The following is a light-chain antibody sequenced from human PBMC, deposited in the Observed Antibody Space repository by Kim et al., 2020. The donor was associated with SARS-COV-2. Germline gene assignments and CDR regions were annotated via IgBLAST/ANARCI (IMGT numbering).Light chain of an antibody. CDR1: QSISSR. CDR3: QHYKSYPYT. J-gene: IGKJ2*01. CDR2: DAS. V-gene: IGKV1-5*01. Sequence: DIQMTQSPATLSASVGDRVIITCRASQSISSRLAWYQQHSGMAPKLLMFDASSLESGVPSRFSGNRSGTEFNLTINSLQSDDFATYYCQHYKSYPYTFGQGTKLEI.